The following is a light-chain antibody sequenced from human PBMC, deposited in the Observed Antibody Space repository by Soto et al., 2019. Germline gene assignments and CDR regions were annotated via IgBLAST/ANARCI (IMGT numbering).Light chain of an antibody. Sequence: DIQMTQSPSSLSASVGDRVTITCRESQSNSRYFNWYQQKAGKAPKLLIYAASSLQSGVPSRFSGSGSGTDFTLTINSLQPEDSATYYCQQSYSTPRSFTFGQGTNLEIK. V-gene: IGKV1-39*01. J-gene: IGKJ2*01. CDR1: QSNSRY. CDR2: AAS. CDR3: QQSYSTPRSFT.